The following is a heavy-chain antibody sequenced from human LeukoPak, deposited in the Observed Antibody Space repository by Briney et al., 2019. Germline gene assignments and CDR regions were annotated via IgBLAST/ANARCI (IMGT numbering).Heavy chain of an antibody. CDR1: AYTFTSYG. CDR3: ARVWYSASYLDY. J-gene: IGHJ4*02. Sequence: GASVKVTCKASAYTFTSYGISWVRQAPGQGLEWMGWISAYNGNTNYAQKLQGRVTMTTDTSTSTDYMELRSLRSDDTAVYYCARVWYSASYLDYWGQGTLVTVSS. V-gene: IGHV1-18*01. D-gene: IGHD1-26*01. CDR2: ISAYNGNT.